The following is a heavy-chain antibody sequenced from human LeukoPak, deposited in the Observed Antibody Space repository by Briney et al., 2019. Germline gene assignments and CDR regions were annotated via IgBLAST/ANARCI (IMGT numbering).Heavy chain of an antibody. CDR1: EYTFTNYD. CDR3: TRVSDCSGGNCFDY. V-gene: IGHV1-8*01. D-gene: IGHD2-15*01. J-gene: IGHJ4*02. Sequence: GASVKVSCKASEYTFTNYDINWVRQAPGQGLEWMGWMSPNSGNTGSVQKFQGRVNMTRNTSISTAYMELSSLRSEDTAVYYCTRVSDCSGGNCFDYRGQGTLVTVSS. CDR2: MSPNSGNT.